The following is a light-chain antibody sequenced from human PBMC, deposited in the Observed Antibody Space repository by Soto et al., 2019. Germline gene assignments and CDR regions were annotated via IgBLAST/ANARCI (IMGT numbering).Light chain of an antibody. CDR2: GAS. V-gene: IGKV3D-15*01. J-gene: IGKJ4*01. Sequence: EILMTQSPLTLSVSPGEGATLSCRASQNINSNLAWYQQRPGQAPRVLIYGASSRASGIPDRFSGSGSGTDFTLTINRLEPDDFAVYYCQQYKDWPPLNFGGGTSVESK. CDR1: QNINSN. CDR3: QQYKDWPPLN.